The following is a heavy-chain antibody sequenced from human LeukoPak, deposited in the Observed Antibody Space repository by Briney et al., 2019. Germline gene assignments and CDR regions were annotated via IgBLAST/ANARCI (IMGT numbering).Heavy chain of an antibody. CDR1: GFPFSNNW. J-gene: IGHJ4*02. CDR3: ARRDDYNTKYFDY. D-gene: IGHD5-24*01. V-gene: IGHV5-51*01. Sequence: GESLKISCKGSGFPFSNNWIAWVRQMPGKGLEWMGIIYPGDSNTRYSPSFQGQVTISADKSSSAAYLQWSSLKASDSAMYYCARRDDYNTKYFDYWGQGTLVTVSS. CDR2: IYPGDSNT.